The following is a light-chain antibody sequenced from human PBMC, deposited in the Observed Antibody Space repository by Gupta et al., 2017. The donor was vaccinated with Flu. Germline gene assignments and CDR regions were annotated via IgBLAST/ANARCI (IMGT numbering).Light chain of an antibody. Sequence: SSNFGTGCDVHWYQRPPETALNHLIYFNNKQPSGVPGRFSGSKSGTFASLAIPGLQAEDEADFYCQSNDSSLSGWVFGGGTRLTVL. CDR3: QSNDSSLSGWV. CDR1: SSNFGTGCD. CDR2: FNN. J-gene: IGLJ3*02. V-gene: IGLV1-40*01.